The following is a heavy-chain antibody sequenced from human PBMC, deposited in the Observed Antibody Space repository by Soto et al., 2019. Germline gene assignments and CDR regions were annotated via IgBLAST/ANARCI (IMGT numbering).Heavy chain of an antibody. CDR2: ISSSSSTI. J-gene: IGHJ4*02. CDR3: ASYPPVYNWNYVDY. Sequence: PGGSLRLSCAASGFTFSSYSMNWVRQAPGKGLEWVSYISSSSSTIYYADSVKGRFTISRDNAKNSLYLQMNSLRDEDTAVYYCASYPPVYNWNYVDYWGQGTLVTVSS. V-gene: IGHV3-48*02. D-gene: IGHD1-20*01. CDR1: GFTFSSYS.